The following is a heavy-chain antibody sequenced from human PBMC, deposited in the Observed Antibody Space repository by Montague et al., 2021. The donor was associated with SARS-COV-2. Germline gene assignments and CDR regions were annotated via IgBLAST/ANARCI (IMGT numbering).Heavy chain of an antibody. CDR2: TYYRSKWYN. J-gene: IGHJ4*02. CDR1: GDSVSSNIAT. D-gene: IGHD2-2*01. V-gene: IGHV6-1*01. CDR3: ARIPVGSKYYFDF. Sequence: RAISGDSVSSNIATWNWIRQSPSRGLEWLRRTYYRSKWYNDYAESVKSRITIDPDTSKHRFSLHLNSVTPEDTAVYYCARIPVGSKYYFDFWGQGTLVTVSS.